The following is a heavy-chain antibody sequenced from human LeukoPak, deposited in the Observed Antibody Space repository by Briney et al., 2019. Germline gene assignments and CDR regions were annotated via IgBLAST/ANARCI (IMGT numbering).Heavy chain of an antibody. CDR1: GGTFSSYA. V-gene: IGHV1-69*05. CDR3: ARDEYSSSGYYYYMDV. CDR2: IIPIFGTA. Sequence: SVKVSCKASGGTFSSYAIGWVRQAPGQGLELMGGIIPIFGTANYAQKFQGRVTITTDESTSTAYMELSSLRSEDTAVYYCARDEYSSSGYYYYMDVWGKGTTVTVSS. D-gene: IGHD6-6*01. J-gene: IGHJ6*03.